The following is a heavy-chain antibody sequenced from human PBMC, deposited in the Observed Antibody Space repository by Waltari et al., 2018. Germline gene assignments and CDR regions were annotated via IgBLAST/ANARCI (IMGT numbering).Heavy chain of an antibody. J-gene: IGHJ4*02. Sequence: EVQLVESGGGLVQPGRSLRLSCAASGFTFDDYAMHWVRQAPGKGLEWVSGISWNSGSIGDADSVKGRFTISRDNAKNSLYLQMNSLRAEDMALYYCAKAGFFDTVGGYFDYWGQGTLVTVSS. CDR2: ISWNSGSI. D-gene: IGHD1-26*01. V-gene: IGHV3-9*03. CDR1: GFTFDDYA. CDR3: AKAGFFDTVGGYFDY.